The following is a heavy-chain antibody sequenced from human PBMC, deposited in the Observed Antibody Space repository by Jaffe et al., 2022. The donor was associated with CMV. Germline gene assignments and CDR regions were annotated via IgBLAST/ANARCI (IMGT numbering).Heavy chain of an antibody. V-gene: IGHV3-21*01. CDR3: ARDRSNWNDSAYYYYGMDV. CDR1: GFTFSSYS. CDR2: ISSSSSYI. D-gene: IGHD1-1*01. Sequence: EVQLVESGGGLVKPGGSLRLSCAASGFTFSSYSMNWVRQAPGKGLEWVSSISSSSSYIYYADSVKGRFTISRDNAKNSLYLQMNSLRAEDTAVYYCARDRSNWNDSAYYYYGMDVWGQGTTVTVSS. J-gene: IGHJ6*02.